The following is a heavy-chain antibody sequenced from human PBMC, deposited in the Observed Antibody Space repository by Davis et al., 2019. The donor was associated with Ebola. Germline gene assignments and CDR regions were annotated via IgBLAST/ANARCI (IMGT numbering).Heavy chain of an antibody. Sequence: GESLKISCAASGFTFSSYSMNWVRQAPGKGLEWVSSISSSSSYIYYPDSVKGRFTISRDNAKNSLFMQMNSLRVEDTAVYYCVRHNMWTYDVWGQGTMVTVSS. CDR3: VRHNMWTYDV. CDR1: GFTFSSYS. D-gene: IGHD2-21*01. J-gene: IGHJ3*01. CDR2: ISSSSSYI. V-gene: IGHV3-21*01.